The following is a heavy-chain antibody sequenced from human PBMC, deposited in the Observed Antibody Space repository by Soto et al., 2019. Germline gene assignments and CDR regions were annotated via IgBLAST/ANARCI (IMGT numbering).Heavy chain of an antibody. V-gene: IGHV4-59*08. CDR1: GGSISSYY. J-gene: IGHJ4*02. CDR2: IYYSGST. CDR3: ARHPPYGPLDY. Sequence: SETLSLTCTVSGGSISSYYWSWIRQPPGKGLEWIGYIYYSGSTYYNPSLESRVTVSVDTSKNQFSLRLTSVTAADTAVYYCARHPPYGPLDYWGQGTLVTVSS. D-gene: IGHD4-17*01.